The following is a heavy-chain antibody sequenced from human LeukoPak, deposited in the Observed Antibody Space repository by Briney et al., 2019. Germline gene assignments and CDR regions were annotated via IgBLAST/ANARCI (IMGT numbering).Heavy chain of an antibody. CDR1: GFTVSSYP. Sequence: EAGGSLRLSCVPSGFTVSSYPMSWVRQAAGKGLEWVASISGGGLNTYYADSVKGRFTISRDESKNTLYLQINSLRAEDTAVYYCARVGYGPSNWGQGTLVTVSS. J-gene: IGHJ4*02. CDR2: ISGGGLNT. V-gene: IGHV3-23*01. D-gene: IGHD5-18*01. CDR3: ARVGYGPSN.